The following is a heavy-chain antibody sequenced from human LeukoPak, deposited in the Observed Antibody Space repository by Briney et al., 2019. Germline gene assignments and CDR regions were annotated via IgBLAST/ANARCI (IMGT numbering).Heavy chain of an antibody. CDR3: ARDSALRFLEWLSHPYYYGMDV. V-gene: IGHV1-46*01. Sequence: WASVMVSCKASGYTCTSYYMHAVRQATGQGLERMGIINTSGGSTSYAQKFQGRVTMTRDTSTSTVYMELSSLRSEDTAVYYCARDSALRFLEWLSHPYYYGMDVWGQGATVTVSS. CDR1: GYTCTSYY. CDR2: INTSGGST. J-gene: IGHJ6*02. D-gene: IGHD3-3*01.